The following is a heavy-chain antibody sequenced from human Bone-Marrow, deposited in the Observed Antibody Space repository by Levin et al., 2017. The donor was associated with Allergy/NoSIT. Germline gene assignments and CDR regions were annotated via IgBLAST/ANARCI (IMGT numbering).Heavy chain of an antibody. V-gene: IGHV3-7*04. D-gene: IGHD2-2*01. Sequence: GGSLRLSCATSGFTFRTYWMSWVRQAPGKGLEWVAKIKEDGSEKFYLGSVEGRFTISKDNAENSLFLQMNSLRVEDTAVYYCVRDPARGGHFDYWGQGTLVTVSS. CDR2: IKEDGSEK. CDR1: GFTFRTYW. CDR3: VRDPARGGHFDY. J-gene: IGHJ4*02.